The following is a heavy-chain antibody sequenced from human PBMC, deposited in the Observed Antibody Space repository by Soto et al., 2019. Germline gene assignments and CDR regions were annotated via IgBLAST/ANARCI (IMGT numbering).Heavy chain of an antibody. CDR1: GFTFSSYS. CDR3: ARVYYYDSSGYYLDY. Sequence: KTGGSLRFSCAASGFTFSSYSMNWVRQAPGKGLEWVSSISSSSSYVYYADSVKGRFTISRDNAKNSLYLQMNSLRAEDTAVYYCARVYYYDSSGYYLDYWGQGTLVTVSS. D-gene: IGHD3-22*01. J-gene: IGHJ4*02. CDR2: ISSSSSYV. V-gene: IGHV3-21*01.